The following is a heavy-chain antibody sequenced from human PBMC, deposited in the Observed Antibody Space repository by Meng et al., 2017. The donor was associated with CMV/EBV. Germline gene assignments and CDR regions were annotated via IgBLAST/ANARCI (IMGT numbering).Heavy chain of an antibody. CDR2: TRHGGNT. Sequence: GSLRLSCTVSGYSISSGYSWGWIRQPPGKGLEWIGSTRHGGNTYYKASLKSRVTISADTSNNEFSLRLSSVTAADTAVYYCAGVRAPEDFYGSGSYYKGGMDVWGQGTTVTVSS. D-gene: IGHD3-10*01. J-gene: IGHJ6*02. V-gene: IGHV4-38-2*02. CDR1: GYSISSGYS. CDR3: AGVRAPEDFYGSGSYYKGGMDV.